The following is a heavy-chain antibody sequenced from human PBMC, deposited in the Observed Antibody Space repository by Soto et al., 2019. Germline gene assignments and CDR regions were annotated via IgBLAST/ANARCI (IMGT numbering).Heavy chain of an antibody. J-gene: IGHJ4*02. Sequence: PGGSVRLSCAASGFTFSSYWMHWVRQAPGKGLVWVSRINSDGSSTSYADSVKGRFTISRDNAKNTLYLQMNSLRAEDTAVYYCSSYTRYCSGGSCYSDYWGQGTLVTVSS. CDR1: GFTFSSYW. CDR3: SSYTRYCSGGSCYSDY. V-gene: IGHV3-74*01. D-gene: IGHD2-15*01. CDR2: INSDGSST.